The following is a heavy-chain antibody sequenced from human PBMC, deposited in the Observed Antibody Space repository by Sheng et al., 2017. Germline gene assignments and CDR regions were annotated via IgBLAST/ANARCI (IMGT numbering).Heavy chain of an antibody. V-gene: IGHV3-7*01. CDR2: IKQDGSEK. J-gene: IGHJ4*02. CDR3: ARRRGGGSYDY. Sequence: EVQLVESGGGLVQPGGSLRLSCAASGFTLSGYWMSWVRQAPGKGLEWVANIKQDGSEKYYVDSVEGRFTISRDNAKNSLYLQMNSLRVEDTAVYYCARRRGGGSYDYWGQGTLVTVSS. D-gene: IGHD3-10*01. CDR1: GFTLSGYW.